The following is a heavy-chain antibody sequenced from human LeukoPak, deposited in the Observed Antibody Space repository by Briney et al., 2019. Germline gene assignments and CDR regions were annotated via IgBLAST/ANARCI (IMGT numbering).Heavy chain of an antibody. Sequence: GGSLRLSCAGSGFIFTDVWMSWVRQAPGKGLEWVARIKNKAEGEAIDYAAPVKGRFTISRDDSEKRLHLQMNSLKSEDTGVYYCTTDLDYWGQGTLVTVSS. CDR3: TTDLDY. CDR1: GFIFTDVW. CDR2: IKNKAEGEAI. J-gene: IGHJ4*02. V-gene: IGHV3-15*01.